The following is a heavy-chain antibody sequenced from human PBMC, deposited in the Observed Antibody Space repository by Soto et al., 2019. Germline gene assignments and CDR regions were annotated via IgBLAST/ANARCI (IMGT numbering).Heavy chain of an antibody. J-gene: IGHJ6*02. CDR2: IRGSGGST. Sequence: EVQLLESGGGLVQPGGSLRLSCAASGFTFSSYAMSWVRQAPGKGLEWVSAIRGSGGSTYYADPVKGRFTISRDNSKNTLYLQMNSLRAEDTAVYYCAKDHYDFWSGYSHYYYYYGMDVWGQGTTVTVSS. V-gene: IGHV3-23*01. D-gene: IGHD3-3*01. CDR1: GFTFSSYA. CDR3: AKDHYDFWSGYSHYYYYYGMDV.